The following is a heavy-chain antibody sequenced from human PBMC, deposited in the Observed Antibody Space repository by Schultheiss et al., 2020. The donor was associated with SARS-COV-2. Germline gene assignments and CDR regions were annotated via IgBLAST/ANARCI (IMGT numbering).Heavy chain of an antibody. V-gene: IGHV4-59*01. CDR1: GGSISSYY. CDR2: IYHSGST. Sequence: SQTLSLTCTVSGGSISSYYWSWIRQPPGKGLEWIGSIYHSGSTYYNPSLKSRVTISVDTSKNQFSLKLSSVTAADTALYYCAKAYPVEMATILVGWYFDLWGRGTLVTVSS. CDR3: AKAYPVEMATILVGWYFDL. D-gene: IGHD5-24*01. J-gene: IGHJ2*01.